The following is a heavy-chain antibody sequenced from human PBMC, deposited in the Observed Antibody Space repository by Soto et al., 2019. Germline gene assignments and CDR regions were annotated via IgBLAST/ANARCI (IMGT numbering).Heavy chain of an antibody. CDR2: IYHTGST. D-gene: IGHD6-6*01. Sequence: SGTLSLTCTVSGGSVSISHYYWTWIRQPPGKELEWIGYIYHTGSTNYNPSLKGRVTISVDTSKNQFSLKLSSVTAADTAVYYXAGDRIAARYYYNGLDVWGQGTTVTVSS. CDR1: GGSVSISHYY. CDR3: AGDRIAARYYYNGLDV. J-gene: IGHJ6*02. V-gene: IGHV4-61*01.